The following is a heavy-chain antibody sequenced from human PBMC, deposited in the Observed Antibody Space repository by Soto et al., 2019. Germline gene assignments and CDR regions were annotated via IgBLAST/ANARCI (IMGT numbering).Heavy chain of an antibody. D-gene: IGHD1-26*01. Sequence: SETLSLTCAVSGGSISSGGYSWSWIRQPPGKGLEWIGYIYHSGSMYYNPSLKSRVTISVDRSKNQFSLKLSSVTAADTAVYYCARHVLGATSYWGQGTLVTVSS. CDR3: ARHVLGATSY. J-gene: IGHJ4*02. CDR1: GGSISSGGYS. CDR2: IYHSGSM. V-gene: IGHV4-30-2*01.